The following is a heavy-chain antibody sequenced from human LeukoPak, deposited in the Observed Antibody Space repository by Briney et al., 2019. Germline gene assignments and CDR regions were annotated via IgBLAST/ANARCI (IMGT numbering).Heavy chain of an antibody. CDR3: AKGPVWYYDILTGYYSAAEYFQH. CDR2: ISGSGGST. CDR1: GFTFSSYG. V-gene: IGHV3-23*01. D-gene: IGHD3-9*01. J-gene: IGHJ1*01. Sequence: SGGSLRLSCAASGFTFSSYGMSWVRQAPGKGLEWVSAISGSGGSTYYADSVKGRLTISRDNSKNTLYLQMNSLRAEDTAVYYCAKGPVWYYDILTGYYSAAEYFQHWGQGTLVTVSS.